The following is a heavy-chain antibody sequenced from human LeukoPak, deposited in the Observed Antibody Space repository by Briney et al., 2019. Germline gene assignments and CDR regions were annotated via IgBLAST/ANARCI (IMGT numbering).Heavy chain of an antibody. Sequence: SQTLSLTCTVSGDSISTYYWSWIRQSPGKGLEWIGYIYHSGSTKYNPSLKSRVTISVDTSKKQFSLKLSSVTAADTAVYYCARDGYGGVDYWGQGTLVTVSS. J-gene: IGHJ4*02. CDR3: ARDGYGGVDY. CDR2: IYHSGST. D-gene: IGHD3-10*01. V-gene: IGHV4-59*01. CDR1: GDSISTYY.